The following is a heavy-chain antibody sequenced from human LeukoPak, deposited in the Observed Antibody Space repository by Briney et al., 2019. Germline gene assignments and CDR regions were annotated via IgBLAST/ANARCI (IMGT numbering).Heavy chain of an antibody. CDR3: ARDRGWYGAHFDY. V-gene: IGHV3-7*01. Sequence: GGSLRLSCAASGFIFSNYWMSWVRQAPGKGLEWVANIKQDGSEKYYVDSVEGRFTISRDNAKNSLFLQMNSLRAEDTAVYYCARDRGWYGAHFDYWGQGTLVTVSS. CDR2: IKQDGSEK. J-gene: IGHJ4*02. CDR1: GFIFSNYW. D-gene: IGHD6-19*01.